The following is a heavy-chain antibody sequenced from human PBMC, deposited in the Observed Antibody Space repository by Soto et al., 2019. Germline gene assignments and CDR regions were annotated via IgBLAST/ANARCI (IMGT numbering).Heavy chain of an antibody. Sequence: QVQLVESGGGVVQPGRSLRLSCAASGFTFSNYAMHWVRQAPGKGLEWVAVISYDGSNKYYADSVKGRFTISRDNSENMLYLQMNSLGAEDTAVYYCARDVNYGDYFSYAFDMWGQGTMVTVSS. D-gene: IGHD4-17*01. CDR3: ARDVNYGDYFSYAFDM. CDR1: GFTFSNYA. CDR2: ISYDGSNK. V-gene: IGHV3-30-3*01. J-gene: IGHJ3*02.